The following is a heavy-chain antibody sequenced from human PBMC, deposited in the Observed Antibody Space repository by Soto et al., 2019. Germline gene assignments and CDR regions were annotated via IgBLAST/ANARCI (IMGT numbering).Heavy chain of an antibody. CDR1: GLTFRSYV. CDR2: IWHDGRNK. Sequence: GGPLRLPCAASGLTFRSYVMHWVRQAPGRGLEGVAGIWHDGRNKYYAESVKGRFTISRDNSKNTLYLQMNSLRAEDTAVYYCARDPRDYPDEYLQHWGQGTLVTVSS. J-gene: IGHJ1*01. D-gene: IGHD4-17*01. V-gene: IGHV3-33*01. CDR3: ARDPRDYPDEYLQH.